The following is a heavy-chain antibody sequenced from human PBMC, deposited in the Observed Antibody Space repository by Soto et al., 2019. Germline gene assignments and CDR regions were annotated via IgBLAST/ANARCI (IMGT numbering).Heavy chain of an antibody. CDR3: ARRLEGASSDLLDY. D-gene: IGHD3-22*01. CDR2: ISYDGSNK. J-gene: IGHJ4*02. CDR1: GFTFSSYA. Sequence: GGSLRLSCAASGFTFSSYAMHWVRQAPGKGLEWVAVISYDGSNKYYADSVKGRFTISRDNSKNTLYLQMNSLRADDTALFYCARRLEGASSDLLDYWGQGTLVTVSS. V-gene: IGHV3-30-3*01.